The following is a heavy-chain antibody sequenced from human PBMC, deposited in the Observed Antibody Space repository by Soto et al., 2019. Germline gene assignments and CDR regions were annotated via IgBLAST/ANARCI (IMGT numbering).Heavy chain of an antibody. D-gene: IGHD2-2*02. Sequence: SVKVSCKASGGTFSSYAISWVRQAPGQGLEWMGGIIPIFGTANYAQKFQGRVTITADESTSTAYMELSSLRSEDTAVYYCARALYCSSTSCYTRFDYWGQGTLVTVSS. J-gene: IGHJ4*02. CDR1: GGTFSSYA. CDR3: ARALYCSSTSCYTRFDY. V-gene: IGHV1-69*13. CDR2: IIPIFGTA.